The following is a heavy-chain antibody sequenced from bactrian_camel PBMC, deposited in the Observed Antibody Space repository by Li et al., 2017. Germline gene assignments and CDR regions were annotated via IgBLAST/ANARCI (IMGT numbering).Heavy chain of an antibody. D-gene: IGHD3*01. CDR3: AVRVNSGCPTQPADFDY. J-gene: IGHJ4*01. CDR1: GYTASAYC. V-gene: IGHV3S1*01. CDR2: IGTGGVSR. Sequence: HVQLVESGGGSVQPGGSLRLSCEAPGYTASAYCLAWFRQRVGQAREGVAGIGTGGVSRVAESVKGRFTIARGKDNYSMNMQMNSLKSSGTAMYYCAVRVNSGCPTQPADFDYWGEGTQVTV.